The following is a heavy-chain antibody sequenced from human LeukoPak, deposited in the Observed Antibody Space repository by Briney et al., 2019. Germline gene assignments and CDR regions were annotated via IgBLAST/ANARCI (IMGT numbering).Heavy chain of an antibody. CDR1: GFTFSSYW. V-gene: IGHV3-7*01. CDR2: IKQDRSEK. J-gene: IGHJ1*01. CDR3: ARAPSEVGGYYPEYFRH. Sequence: PGGSLRLSCAASGFTFSSYWMSWVRQAPGKGLEWVANIKQDRSEKYYVDSVKGRFTISRDNAKNTVSLQMDSLRAEDTGVYYCARAPSEVGGYYPEYFRHWGQGTLVTVFS. D-gene: IGHD3-22*01.